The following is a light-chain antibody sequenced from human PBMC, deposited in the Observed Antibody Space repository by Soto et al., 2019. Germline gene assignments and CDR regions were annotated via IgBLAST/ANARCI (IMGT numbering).Light chain of an antibody. Sequence: QSALTQPASVSGSPGQSITISCSGTSSDVGSFYLVSWYQQRPGRAPKLMIYEGSKRPSGVSNRFSGSKSDKSASLTISGLQAEDEADYYFCSYAGRTTPYVFGTGTKLTVL. CDR3: CSYAGRTTPYV. J-gene: IGLJ1*01. CDR2: EGS. CDR1: SSDVGSFYL. V-gene: IGLV2-23*01.